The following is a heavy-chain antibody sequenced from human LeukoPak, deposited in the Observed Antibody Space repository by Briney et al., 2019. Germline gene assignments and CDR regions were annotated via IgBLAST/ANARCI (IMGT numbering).Heavy chain of an antibody. CDR1: GFTFSHYA. Sequence: GGPLRLSGSASGFTFSHYAMHWLHQAPGKGLEWVAVISYDANHKYYAASVKGRFTISRDNSMNTLYVQMNSLRAEDTAVYYCARARNGTLKYWGQGTLVTVSS. V-gene: IGHV3-30*01. CDR2: ISYDANHK. D-gene: IGHD1-26*01. J-gene: IGHJ4*02. CDR3: ARARNGTLKY.